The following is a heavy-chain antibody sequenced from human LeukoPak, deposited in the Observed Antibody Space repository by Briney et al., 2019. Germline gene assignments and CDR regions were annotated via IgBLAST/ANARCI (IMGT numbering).Heavy chain of an antibody. J-gene: IGHJ4*02. Sequence: TSETLSLTCAVYGGSFSGYYWSWIRQPPGKGLEGIGEINHSGSTNYNPSLKSRVTISVDTSKSQFSLKLSSVTAADTAVNYCARVDGYSSSWFFDYWGQGTLVTVSS. D-gene: IGHD6-13*01. CDR1: GGSFSGYY. V-gene: IGHV4-34*01. CDR2: INHSGST. CDR3: ARVDGYSSSWFFDY.